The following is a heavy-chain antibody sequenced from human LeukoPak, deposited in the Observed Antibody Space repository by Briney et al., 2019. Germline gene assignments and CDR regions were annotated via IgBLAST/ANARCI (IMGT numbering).Heavy chain of an antibody. CDR1: GGTFSSYA. D-gene: IGHD5-18*01. Sequence: SVKVSCKASGGTFSSYAISWVRQAPGQGLEWMGGIIPIFGTANYAQKFQGRVTITADESTSTAYMELSSLRSEDTAVYYCARDRGWAGYSYGFYYWGQGTLVTVSS. CDR2: IIPIFGTA. V-gene: IGHV1-69*01. CDR3: ARDRGWAGYSYGFYY. J-gene: IGHJ4*02.